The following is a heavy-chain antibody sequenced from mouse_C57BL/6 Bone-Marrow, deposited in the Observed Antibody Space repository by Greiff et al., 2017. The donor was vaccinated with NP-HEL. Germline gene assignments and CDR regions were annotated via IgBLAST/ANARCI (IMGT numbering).Heavy chain of an antibody. CDR3: TRRGSSYVGYWYFDV. V-gene: IGHV6-6*01. CDR2: IRNKANNHAT. Sequence: EVQGVESGGGLVQPGGSMKLSCAASGFTFSDAWMDWVRQSPEKGLEWVAEIRNKANNHATYYAESVKGRFTISRDDSKSSVYLQMNSLRAEDTGIYYCTRRGSSYVGYWYFDVWGTGTTVTVSS. CDR1: GFTFSDAW. J-gene: IGHJ1*03. D-gene: IGHD1-1*01.